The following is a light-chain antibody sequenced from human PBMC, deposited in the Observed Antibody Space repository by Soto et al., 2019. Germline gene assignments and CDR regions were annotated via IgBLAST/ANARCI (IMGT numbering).Light chain of an antibody. J-gene: IGKJ1*01. V-gene: IGKV1-5*03. Sequence: DIQMTQSPSTLSASVGDRVTITCRASQSISSWLAWYQQRPGKASKLLIYKASNLESGVPPRFSGSGSGTELTLTISSLHPDDFATYYCQQYYTYPWTFGPGTKVEIK. CDR2: KAS. CDR1: QSISSW. CDR3: QQYYTYPWT.